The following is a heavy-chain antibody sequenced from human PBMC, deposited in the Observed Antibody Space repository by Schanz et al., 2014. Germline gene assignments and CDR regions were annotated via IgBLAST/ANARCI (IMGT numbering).Heavy chain of an antibody. CDR3: SKDKQGSRSDDS. V-gene: IGHV3-23*01. CDR2: ITTGGNT. J-gene: IGHJ5*01. CDR1: GFTFSTYA. D-gene: IGHD2-15*01. Sequence: VQLLQSGGALVQPGGSLRLSCSASGFTFSTYAMSWARQTPGKGLEWVSSITTGGNTYYRDSVKGRFIVSRDNSKNTLYLEVNRLRVDDTAVYYCSKDKQGSRSDDSWGQGTLVTVSS.